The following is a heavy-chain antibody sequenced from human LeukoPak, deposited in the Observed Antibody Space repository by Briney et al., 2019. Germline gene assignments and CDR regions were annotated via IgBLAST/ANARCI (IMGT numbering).Heavy chain of an antibody. J-gene: IGHJ4*02. Sequence: PGESLKISCKGPGYSFSSSWIGWVRQMPGKGLEWMGIIYPGDSDTRYNPPFQGQVTISADKSISTTYLQWSSLKASDTAIYYCAKHHCSSTTCYTYYFEYWGQGTRVTVSS. CDR3: AKHHCSSTTCYTYYFEY. CDR1: GYSFSSSW. CDR2: IYPGDSDT. V-gene: IGHV5-51*01. D-gene: IGHD2-2*01.